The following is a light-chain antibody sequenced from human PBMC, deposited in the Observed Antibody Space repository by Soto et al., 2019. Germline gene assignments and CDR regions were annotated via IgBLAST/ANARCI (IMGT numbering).Light chain of an antibody. V-gene: IGKV3-20*01. CDR1: QSVSSSY. CDR3: QQYGSSPTWT. Sequence: EIVLTQSPGTLSLSPGERAILSCRASQSVSSSYLAWYQQKPGQAPRLLIYGASSRATGIPDRFSGSGSGTGFTLTISRLEPEDFAVYYCQQYGSSPTWTFGQGTKVEIK. J-gene: IGKJ1*01. CDR2: GAS.